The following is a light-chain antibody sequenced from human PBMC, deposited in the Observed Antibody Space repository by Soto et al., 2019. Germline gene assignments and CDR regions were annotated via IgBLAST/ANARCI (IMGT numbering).Light chain of an antibody. V-gene: IGLV2-8*01. Sequence: ALTQPPSASGSPGQSVTISCTGTSGDVGAYKYVSWYQQYPGKAPKLMIYEVTKRPSGVPDRFSGSKSGNTASLTVSGLQAEDEADYYCTSYVGNDIWVFGGGTKLTVL. CDR1: SGDVGAYKY. CDR2: EVT. J-gene: IGLJ3*02. CDR3: TSYVGNDIWV.